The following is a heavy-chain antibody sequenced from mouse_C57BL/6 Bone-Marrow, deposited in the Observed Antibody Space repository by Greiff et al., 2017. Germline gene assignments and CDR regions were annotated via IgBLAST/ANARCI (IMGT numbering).Heavy chain of an antibody. CDR1: GYTFTDYY. CDR2: IYPGSGNT. Sequence: QVQLQQSGAELVRPGASVKLSCKASGYTFTDYYINWVKQRPGQGLEWIARIYPGSGNTYYNEKFKGKATLTAEKSSSTAYMQLSSLTSEDSAVYVCAAIYYDYDDAMDYWGQGTSVTVSS. V-gene: IGHV1-76*01. J-gene: IGHJ4*01. CDR3: AAIYYDYDDAMDY. D-gene: IGHD2-4*01.